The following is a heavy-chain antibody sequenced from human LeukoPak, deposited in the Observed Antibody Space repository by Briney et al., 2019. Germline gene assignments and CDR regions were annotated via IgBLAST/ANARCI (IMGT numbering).Heavy chain of an antibody. J-gene: IGHJ4*02. V-gene: IGHV1-2*02. CDR2: INPNSGGT. D-gene: IGHD2-2*01. Sequence: ASVKVSCEPSGYTFTGYFIHWVRQAPGQGLEWMGWINPNSGGTNYAQKFQGRVTMTRDTSINTAYMDLSRLRSNDTAVYYCAREADCSGTSCYSQFLDYWGQGTLVTVSS. CDR1: GYTFTGYF. CDR3: AREADCSGTSCYSQFLDY.